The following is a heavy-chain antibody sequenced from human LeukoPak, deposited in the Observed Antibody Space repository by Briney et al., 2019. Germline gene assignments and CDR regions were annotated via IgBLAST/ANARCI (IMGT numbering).Heavy chain of an antibody. CDR1: GYTFTDYW. V-gene: IGHV5-51*01. J-gene: IGHJ6*02. Sequence: GESLKISCKGSGYTFTDYWIGWVRQMPGKGLEWIGIIFPDVSDTKYSPSFQGQVPISVDKSPCTAYLQWSGLKASDSAMHYCGRHGLAGCIGGRCLKSFHYYGMDVWGQGTTVTVSS. CDR3: GRHGLAGCIGGRCLKSFHYYGMDV. CDR2: IFPDVSDT. D-gene: IGHD2-15*01.